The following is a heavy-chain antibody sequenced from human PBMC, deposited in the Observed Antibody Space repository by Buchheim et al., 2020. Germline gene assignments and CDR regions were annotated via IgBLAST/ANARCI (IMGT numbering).Heavy chain of an antibody. D-gene: IGHD3-22*01. Sequence: QVQLQQWGAGLLKPSETLSLTCAVYGGSFSGYYWSWIRQPPGKGLEWIGEINHSGSTNYNPSLKSRVTISVDTSKNQFSLKVSSVTAADTAVYYCARVYYSSGYFFNWGQGTL. V-gene: IGHV4-34*01. J-gene: IGHJ4*02. CDR2: INHSGST. CDR1: GGSFSGYY. CDR3: ARVYYSSGYFFN.